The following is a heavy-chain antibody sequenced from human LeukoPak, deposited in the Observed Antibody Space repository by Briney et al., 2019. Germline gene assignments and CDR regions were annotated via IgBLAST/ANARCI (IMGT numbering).Heavy chain of an antibody. J-gene: IGHJ3*02. Sequence: PGGSLRPSCAASKFAFSSYAMSWVRQAPGKGLEWVSAISGGGGNTYYADSVKGRFTISRDNSKNTLYLQMNSLRAEDTAVYYCGKNRYSGSLSPFDIWGRGTMVTVSS. CDR3: GKNRYSGSLSPFDI. D-gene: IGHD1-26*01. CDR1: KFAFSSYA. CDR2: ISGGGGNT. V-gene: IGHV3-23*01.